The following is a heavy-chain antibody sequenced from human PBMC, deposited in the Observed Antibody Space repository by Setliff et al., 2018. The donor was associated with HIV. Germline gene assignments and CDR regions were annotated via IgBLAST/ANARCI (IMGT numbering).Heavy chain of an antibody. CDR3: TRDPVITMMVGPRFYFDY. CDR1: GGSISSGSYY. Sequence: LSLTCTVSGGSISSGSYYWSWIRQPAGKGLEWIGRIFSSGSTSYNPSLKSRVTMSVDTSKNQFSLRLSSVTAADTAVYYCTRDPVITMMVGPRFYFDYWGQGILVTVSS. J-gene: IGHJ4*02. CDR2: IFSSGST. D-gene: IGHD3-22*01. V-gene: IGHV4-61*02.